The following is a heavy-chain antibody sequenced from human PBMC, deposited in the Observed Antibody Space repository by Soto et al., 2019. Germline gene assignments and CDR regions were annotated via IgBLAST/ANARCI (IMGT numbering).Heavy chain of an antibody. J-gene: IGHJ4*02. CDR1: GGSISSSSYY. Sequence: QLQLQESGPGLVKPSETLSLTCTVSGGSISSSSYYWGWIRQPPGKGLEWIGSIYYSGSTYYNPSLKGRVTRSVDTSKNQFSLKLSSVSAADTAVYYCATTYYFGSGSGYWGQGTLVTVSS. D-gene: IGHD3-10*01. CDR3: ATTYYFGSGSGY. CDR2: IYYSGST. V-gene: IGHV4-39*01.